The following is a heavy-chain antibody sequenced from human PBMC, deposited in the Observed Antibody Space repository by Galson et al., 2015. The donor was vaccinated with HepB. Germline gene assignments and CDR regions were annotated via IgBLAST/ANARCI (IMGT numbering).Heavy chain of an antibody. J-gene: IGHJ4*02. CDR1: GFTFSRYS. Sequence: SLRLSCAASGFTFSRYSMNWVRQAPGKGLEWVSSISSSSSYIYYADSVKGRFTISRDNAKNSLYLQMNSLRAEDTAVYYCARSTAAEDIVLPRLDDYWGQGTLVTVSS. CDR2: ISSSSSYI. CDR3: ARSTAAEDIVLPRLDDY. V-gene: IGHV3-21*01. D-gene: IGHD2-8*02.